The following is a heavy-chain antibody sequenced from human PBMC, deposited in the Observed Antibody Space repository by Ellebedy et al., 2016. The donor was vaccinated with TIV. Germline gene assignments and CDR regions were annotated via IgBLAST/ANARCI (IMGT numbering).Heavy chain of an antibody. D-gene: IGHD2-8*02. V-gene: IGHV4-39*07. Sequence: MPSETLSLTCSVSGASIDNSAYYCGWIRQPPGKGLEWLGSISYTGNTYNNPSRNSPVSFSIDTSKNRFSLNLTSMTAADKAVYYCARDGGVGGVSAIAHWGQGILVTVSS. J-gene: IGHJ4*02. CDR2: ISYTGNT. CDR1: GASIDNSAYY. CDR3: ARDGGVGGVSAIAH.